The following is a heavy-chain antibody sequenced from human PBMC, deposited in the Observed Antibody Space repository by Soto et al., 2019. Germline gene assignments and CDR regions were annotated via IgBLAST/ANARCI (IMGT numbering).Heavy chain of an antibody. Sequence: VGSLRLSCAASGFTFSSYSMNWVRQAPGKGLEWVSSISSSSSYIYYADSVKGRFTISRDNAKNSLYLQMNSLRAEDTAVYYCARDLIAARPRGTGYYGMDVWGQGTTVTVSS. V-gene: IGHV3-21*01. J-gene: IGHJ6*02. CDR3: ARDLIAARPRGTGYYGMDV. D-gene: IGHD6-6*01. CDR2: ISSSSSYI. CDR1: GFTFSSYS.